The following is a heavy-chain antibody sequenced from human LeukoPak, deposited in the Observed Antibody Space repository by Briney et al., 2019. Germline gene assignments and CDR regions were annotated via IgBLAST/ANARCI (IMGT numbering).Heavy chain of an antibody. CDR3: ARDERFCNGDNHYPDLGY. J-gene: IGHJ4*02. Sequence: ASVTVSCKASGYTFTGYYMFWVRQAPGQGLEWMGWINPNTGATKYAQNFQGRVTLTSDTSIRTTFMELSSLRSDDTAFYYCARDERFCNGDNHYPDLGYWGQGTRVTVAS. V-gene: IGHV1-2*02. CDR1: GYTFTGYY. D-gene: IGHD2-15*01. CDR2: INPNTGAT.